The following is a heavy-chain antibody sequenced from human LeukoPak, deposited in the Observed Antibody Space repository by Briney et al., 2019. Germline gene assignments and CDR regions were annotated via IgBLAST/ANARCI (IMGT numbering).Heavy chain of an antibody. CDR1: GFNFSAYR. Sequence: GSLRLSFAASGFNFSAYRMHWVRQAPGKGLEWVSVKGRFTISRDNAKNSLYLQMDSLRGEDTAVYYCARDLSLEAPGRFDYWGQGTLVTVSS. J-gene: IGHJ4*02. CDR3: ARDLSLEAPGRFDY. D-gene: IGHD1-1*01. V-gene: IGHV3-48*01.